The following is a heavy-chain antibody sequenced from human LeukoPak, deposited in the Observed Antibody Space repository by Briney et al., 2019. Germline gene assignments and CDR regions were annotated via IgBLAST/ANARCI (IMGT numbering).Heavy chain of an antibody. Sequence: GGPLNLSWQASEFTLTYWLPWVRQAPGKGRVWFPRINSDGSSTTYADSVKGRFTISRDNAKNTLYLQMNSLRAEDTAVYYCAREGYNSGWNYFDYWGQGTLVTVSS. CDR1: EFTLTYW. D-gene: IGHD6-19*01. CDR2: INSDGSST. J-gene: IGHJ4*02. V-gene: IGHV3-74*01. CDR3: AREGYNSGWNYFDY.